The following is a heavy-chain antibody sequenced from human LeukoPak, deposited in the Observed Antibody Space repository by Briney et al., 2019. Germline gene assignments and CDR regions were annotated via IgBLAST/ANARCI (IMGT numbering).Heavy chain of an antibody. CDR1: GFTFSSYW. D-gene: IGHD3-10*01. J-gene: IGHJ4*02. CDR2: IKQDGSEK. Sequence: GGSLRLSCAASGFTFSSYWMSWVRQAPGKGLEWVANIKQDGSEKYYVDSVKGRFTISRDNAKNSLYPQMNSLRAEDTAVYYCARSYGSGSYYRDTVDYWGQGTLVTVSS. CDR3: ARSYGSGSYYRDTVDY. V-gene: IGHV3-7*01.